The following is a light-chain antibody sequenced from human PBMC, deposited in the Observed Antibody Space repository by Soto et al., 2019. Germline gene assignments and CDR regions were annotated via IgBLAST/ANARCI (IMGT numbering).Light chain of an antibody. Sequence: EIVLTQSPGTLSLSPGEGAALSCRASQSVSSNLAWYQQKPGQAPRLLISAASTRATGIPARFSGSGSGTEFTLTISSLQSEDFAIYYCRQYDNWPGAFGQGTKVDIK. CDR3: RQYDNWPGA. V-gene: IGKV3-15*01. J-gene: IGKJ1*01. CDR2: AAS. CDR1: QSVSSN.